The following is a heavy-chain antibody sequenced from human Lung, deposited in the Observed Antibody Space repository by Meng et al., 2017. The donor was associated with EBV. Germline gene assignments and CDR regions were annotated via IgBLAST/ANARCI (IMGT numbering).Heavy chain of an antibody. CDR2: ISGSGGST. J-gene: IGHJ4*02. CDR3: AKDPVGYSYGSVGDFDY. V-gene: IGHV3-23*01. CDR1: GFTFSSYA. D-gene: IGHD5-18*01. Sequence: EVQLXXXXXGLVXPXXXLRVXXXASGFTFSSYAMSWVRQAPGKGLEWVSAISGSGGSTYYADSVKGRFTISRDNSKNTLYLQMNSLRAEDTAVYYCAKDPVGYSYGSVGDFDYWGQGTLVTVSS.